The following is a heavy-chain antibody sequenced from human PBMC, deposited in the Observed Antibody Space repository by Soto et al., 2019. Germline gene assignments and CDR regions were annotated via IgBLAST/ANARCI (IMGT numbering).Heavy chain of an antibody. Sequence: GSLILSCAASGFTFSDYYMSWIRQAPGKGLEWVSYISSSSSYTNYADSVKGRFTISRDNAKNSLYLQMNSLRAEDTAVYYCARDRPNYDFWSGDFDYWGQGTLVTVSS. V-gene: IGHV3-11*06. CDR1: GFTFSDYY. D-gene: IGHD3-3*01. CDR3: ARDRPNYDFWSGDFDY. CDR2: ISSSSSYT. J-gene: IGHJ4*02.